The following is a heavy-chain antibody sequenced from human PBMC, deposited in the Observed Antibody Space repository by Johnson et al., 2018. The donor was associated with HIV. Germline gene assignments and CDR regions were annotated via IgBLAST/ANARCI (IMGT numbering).Heavy chain of an antibody. J-gene: IGHJ3*02. CDR3: ARDFLRGIVGATGAFDI. CDR1: GFIFDDYG. D-gene: IGHD1-26*01. V-gene: IGHV3-20*04. Sequence: VQLVESGGGVVRPGGSLRLSCAASGFIFDDYGMSWVRQAPGKGLEWVSGINWNGGSTGYADSVKGRFTISRDNSKNTLYLQMNSLRAEDTAVYYCARDFLRGIVGATGAFDIWGQGTMVTVSS. CDR2: INWNGGST.